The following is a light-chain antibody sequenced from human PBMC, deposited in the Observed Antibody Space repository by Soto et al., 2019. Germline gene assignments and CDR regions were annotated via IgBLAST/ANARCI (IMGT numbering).Light chain of an antibody. CDR1: QSLLHSNGYNY. CDR3: MQAPQTPSIT. Sequence: DIVMTQSPLSLPATPGEPASISCRSSQSLLHSNGYNYLDWYLQKPGQSPQLLIYLGSNRASGVPDRFGGSGSGTDFTLKISRVEAEDVGVQYCMQAPQTPSITFGQGTRLEIK. V-gene: IGKV2-28*01. J-gene: IGKJ5*01. CDR2: LGS.